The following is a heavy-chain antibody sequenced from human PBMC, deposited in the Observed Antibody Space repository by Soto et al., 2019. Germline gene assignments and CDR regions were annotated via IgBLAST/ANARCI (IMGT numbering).Heavy chain of an antibody. V-gene: IGHV2-26*01. Sequence: QVTLKESGPVLVKPTETLTLTCTVSGFSLSKPRMGVSWIRQPPGKALEWLAHSFSNDEKSYTTSLRSRLTVYKDTSKSQVGLTITNMDPVDTATYFCGRIASDGRAYWGQGTLVTVSS. J-gene: IGHJ4*02. CDR3: GRIASDGRAY. CDR1: GFSLSKPRMG. CDR2: SFSNDEK.